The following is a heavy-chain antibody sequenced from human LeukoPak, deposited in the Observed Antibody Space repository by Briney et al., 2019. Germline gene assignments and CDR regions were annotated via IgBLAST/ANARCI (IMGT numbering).Heavy chain of an antibody. CDR1: GFTFSSYW. Sequence: GGSLRLSCAASGFTFSSYWMSWVRQAPGKGLEWVANIKQDGSEKYYVDSVKGRFTISRDNAKNSLYLQMNSLRAEDTAVYYCARRRTEYYDFWSGYSYYFDYWGQGTLVTVSS. J-gene: IGHJ4*02. V-gene: IGHV3-7*01. D-gene: IGHD3-3*01. CDR2: IKQDGSEK. CDR3: ARRRTEYYDFWSGYSYYFDY.